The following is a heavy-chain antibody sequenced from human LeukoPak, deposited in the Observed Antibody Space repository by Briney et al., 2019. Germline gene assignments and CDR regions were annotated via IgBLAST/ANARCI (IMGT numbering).Heavy chain of an antibody. CDR2: IKQDGSEI. J-gene: IGHJ6*02. CDR3: ARGVNRPNYYYYGMDV. CDR1: GFTFSNYW. D-gene: IGHD4-11*01. V-gene: IGHV3-7*01. Sequence: GGSLRLSCVASGFTFSNYWMSWVRQAPGKGLEWVANIKQDGSEIYYVGSVEGRFTISRDNAKSSLYLQMNSLRAEDTAMYYCARGVNRPNYYYYGMDVWGQGTTVTVSS.